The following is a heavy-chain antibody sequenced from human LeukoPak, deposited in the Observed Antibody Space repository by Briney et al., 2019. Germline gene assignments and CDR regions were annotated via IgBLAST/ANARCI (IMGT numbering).Heavy chain of an antibody. Sequence: SETLSLTCTVSGGSISSSSYYWGWIRQPPGKGLEWIGEINHSGSTNYNPSLKSRVTISVDTSKNQFSLKLSSVTAADTAVYYCARAKILYGMDVWGQGTTVTVSS. CDR2: INHSGST. CDR3: ARAKILYGMDV. J-gene: IGHJ6*02. CDR1: GGSISSSSYY. V-gene: IGHV4-39*07.